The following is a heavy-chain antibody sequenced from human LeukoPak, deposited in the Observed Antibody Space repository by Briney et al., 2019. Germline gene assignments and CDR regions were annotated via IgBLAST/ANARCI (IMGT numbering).Heavy chain of an antibody. Sequence: PSETLSLTCTVSGGFISSGGYYWSWIRRHPGKGLEWFGYIYYSGSTYYHSSLKIRDTITVDPSKNQCPLKLSSVTAADTAGYYCARVDYGDYPFDHWGQGTLVTVSS. J-gene: IGHJ4*02. CDR1: GGFISSGGYY. CDR3: ARVDYGDYPFDH. D-gene: IGHD4-17*01. CDR2: IYYSGST. V-gene: IGHV4-31*03.